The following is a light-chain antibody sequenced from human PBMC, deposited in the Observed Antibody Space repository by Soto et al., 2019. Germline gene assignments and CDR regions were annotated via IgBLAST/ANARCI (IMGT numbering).Light chain of an antibody. CDR2: GAS. J-gene: IGKJ2*01. V-gene: IGKV3-20*01. CDR3: KQYGSSPPYT. Sequence: EIVLTQSPGTLSLSPGERATLSCRASQSVSSSYLAWYQQKPGQAPRRLIYGASSRATDIPDRFSGSGSGTDFTLTISRLEPEDFAVYYCKQYGSSPPYTFGQGTKLEIK. CDR1: QSVSSSY.